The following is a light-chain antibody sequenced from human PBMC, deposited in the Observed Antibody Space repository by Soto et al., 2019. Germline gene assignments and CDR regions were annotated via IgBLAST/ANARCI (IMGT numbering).Light chain of an antibody. CDR2: GAS. J-gene: IGKJ1*01. Sequence: MGLTQSPCTLSLSPGERATLSCRASQSFSIRFLAWYQQKPGQAPRLLIYGASSRATGISDRFSGSGSGTDFTLIISRLEPEDFAVYYCQQYGSSPPLTFGQGTKVDIK. CDR3: QQYGSSPPLT. V-gene: IGKV3-20*01. CDR1: QSFSIRF.